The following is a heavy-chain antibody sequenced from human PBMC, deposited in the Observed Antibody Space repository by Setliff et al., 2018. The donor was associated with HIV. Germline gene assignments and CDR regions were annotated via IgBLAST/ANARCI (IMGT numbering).Heavy chain of an antibody. J-gene: IGHJ4*02. V-gene: IGHV3-30*02. CDR3: AKDKGGYNWNYFDY. D-gene: IGHD1-20*01. CDR2: VHYNGNDK. Sequence: GESLKISCATSGFTLSTYGMRWVRQAPGKGLEWVARVHYNGNDKFYVDSVKGRFTISRDNSENTLYLQMDGLRAEDTAVYYCAKDKGGYNWNYFDYWGPGTQVTVSS. CDR1: GFTLSTYG.